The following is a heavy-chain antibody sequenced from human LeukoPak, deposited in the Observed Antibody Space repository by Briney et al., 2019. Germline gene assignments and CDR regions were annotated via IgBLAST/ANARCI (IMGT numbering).Heavy chain of an antibody. J-gene: IGHJ3*02. CDR2: INNDGSCT. V-gene: IGHV3-74*01. Sequence: GGSLRLSCVASGFDLSDYWMNWVRQAPGKGLVWLSRINNDGSCTIYADSVKGRFTISRDNSKNTLYLEMSSLRAEDTAVYYCARREDRIYCSGGSCHSSAFDIWGQGTMVTVSS. CDR1: GFDLSDYW. CDR3: ARREDRIYCSGGSCHSSAFDI. D-gene: IGHD2-15*01.